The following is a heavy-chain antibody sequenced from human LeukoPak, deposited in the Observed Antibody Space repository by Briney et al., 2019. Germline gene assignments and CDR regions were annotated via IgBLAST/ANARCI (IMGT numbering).Heavy chain of an antibody. V-gene: IGHV3-53*01. CDR2: IYSGGST. D-gene: IGHD3-22*01. Sequence: GGSLRLSCAASGLTVSSNYMSWVRQAPGKGLEWVSVIYSGGSTYYADSVKGRFTISRDNSKNTPYLQMNSLRAEDTAVYYCARDSYYYDTSDYYNAFDIWGQGTMVTVSS. J-gene: IGHJ3*02. CDR1: GLTVSSNY. CDR3: ARDSYYYDTSDYYNAFDI.